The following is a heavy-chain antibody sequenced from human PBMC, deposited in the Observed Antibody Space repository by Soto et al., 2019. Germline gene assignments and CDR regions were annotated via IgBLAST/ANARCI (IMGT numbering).Heavy chain of an antibody. Sequence: EAQLLESGGGLVQPGGSLRLSCAASGFTFTNYAMSWVRQTPGKGLDWVSSISDTGGDTNYADSVRGRFTISRDNSATTLYLQMNSLRVDDTALYYCAQNRIRGVSLSVHDAFDRWGQGTMVTVSS. V-gene: IGHV3-23*01. D-gene: IGHD3-10*01. CDR3: AQNRIRGVSLSVHDAFDR. CDR2: ISDTGGDT. CDR1: GFTFTNYA. J-gene: IGHJ3*02.